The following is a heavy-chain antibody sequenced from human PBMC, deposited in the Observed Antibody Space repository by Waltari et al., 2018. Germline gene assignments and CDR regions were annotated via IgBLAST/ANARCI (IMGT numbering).Heavy chain of an antibody. V-gene: IGHV4-61*09. D-gene: IGHD4-17*01. CDR2: ISTSGST. CDR3: ARDVSTVSNWVDP. J-gene: IGHJ5*02. CDR1: GGSISSGSYY. Sequence: QVQLQESGPGLVKPSQTLSLTCTVSGGSISSGSYYWSWIRQPAGQGLEWIGYISTSGSTNYNPTHKSRGTRSVDTSKNQFSLKLSSVTAADTAVYYGARDVSTVSNWVDPWGQGTLVTVSS.